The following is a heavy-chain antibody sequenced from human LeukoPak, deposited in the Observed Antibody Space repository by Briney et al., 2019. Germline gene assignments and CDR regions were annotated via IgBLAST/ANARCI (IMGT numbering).Heavy chain of an antibody. CDR3: AKDNQRGGFQH. J-gene: IGHJ1*01. V-gene: IGHV3-43*02. CDR1: GFSFDDNA. Sequence: GGSLRLSCAASGFSFDDNAMYWVRQAPGKGLEWVSLISGDGATTYYADSVKGRFNISRDDSKSSLYLQMNSLRSEDSVLYYCAKDNQRGGFQHWGQGTLVTVSS. CDR2: ISGDGATT. D-gene: IGHD3-16*01.